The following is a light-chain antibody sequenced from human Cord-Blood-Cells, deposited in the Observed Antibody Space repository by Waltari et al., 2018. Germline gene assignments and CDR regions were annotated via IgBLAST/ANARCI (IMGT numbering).Light chain of an antibody. CDR1: QSISSY. CDR3: QQSYSTPYT. V-gene: IGKV1-39*01. J-gene: IGKJ2*01. CDR2: AAS. Sequence: DIQMTQSPSSLSASVGDRVTITCRGSQSISSYLNWYQQKPGKAPKLLIYAASRLQSGVPSRFSGSGSGTDFTLTISSLQPEDFATYYCQQSYSTPYTFGQGTKLEIK.